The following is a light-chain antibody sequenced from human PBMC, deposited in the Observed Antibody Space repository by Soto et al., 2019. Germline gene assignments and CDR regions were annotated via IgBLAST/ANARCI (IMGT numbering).Light chain of an antibody. CDR3: QQYGTSPGT. Sequence: EIVLTQSPCTLSVSPGERATLSCRASQSVSSSYLAWYQQKPGQAPRLLIYGASSRATGIPDRFSGSGSGTDFTLTISGLQPEDFAVYYCQQYGTSPGTFGQGTKVDIK. J-gene: IGKJ1*01. CDR2: GAS. CDR1: QSVSSSY. V-gene: IGKV3-20*01.